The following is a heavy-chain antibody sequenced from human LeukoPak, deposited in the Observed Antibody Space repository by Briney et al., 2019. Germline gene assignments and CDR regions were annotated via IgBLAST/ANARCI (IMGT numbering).Heavy chain of an antibody. Sequence: SVKVSCKASGGTFSSYAISWVRQAPGQGLEWMGGIIPIFGTANYAQKFQGRVTITADESTSTAYMELSSLRSEDTAVYYCARSPAQLRIAVADENWFDPWGQGTLVTVSS. CDR3: ARSPAQLRIAVADENWFDP. D-gene: IGHD6-19*01. CDR1: GGTFSSYA. V-gene: IGHV1-69*13. J-gene: IGHJ5*02. CDR2: IIPIFGTA.